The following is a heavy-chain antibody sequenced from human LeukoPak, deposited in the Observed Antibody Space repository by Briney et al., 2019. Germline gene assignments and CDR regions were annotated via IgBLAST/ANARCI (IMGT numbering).Heavy chain of an antibody. CDR3: ARQIYGDYVSYYYMDV. J-gene: IGHJ6*03. Sequence: SETLSLTCTVSGGSISSYYWSWIRQPPGKGLEWIGYIYYSGSTNYNPSLKSRVTISVDTSKNQFSLKLSSVTAADTAVYYCARQIYGDYVSYYYMDVWGKGTTVTVSS. CDR1: GGSISSYY. CDR2: IYYSGST. D-gene: IGHD4-17*01. V-gene: IGHV4-59*01.